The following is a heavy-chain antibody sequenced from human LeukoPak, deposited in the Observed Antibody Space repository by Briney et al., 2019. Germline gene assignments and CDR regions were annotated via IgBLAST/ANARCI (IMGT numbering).Heavy chain of an antibody. V-gene: IGHV3-23*01. Sequence: GGSLRLSCAASGFTFSSYAMSWVRQAPGKGLEWVSFISSSLDSNIYYADSVKGRFTISRDNSKNTLYLQMNSLRAEDTAAYYCARMSRKARELPAYYFDYWGQETLVTVSS. J-gene: IGHJ4*02. CDR3: ARMSRKARELPAYYFDY. CDR1: GFTFSSYA. CDR2: ISSSLDSNI. D-gene: IGHD1-26*01.